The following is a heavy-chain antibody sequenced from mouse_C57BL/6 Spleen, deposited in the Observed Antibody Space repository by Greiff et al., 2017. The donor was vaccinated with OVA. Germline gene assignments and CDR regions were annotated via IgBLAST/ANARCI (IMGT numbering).Heavy chain of an antibody. V-gene: IGHV6-3*01. Sequence: EVKLEESGGGLVQPGGSMKLSCVASGFTFSNYWMNWVRQSPEKGLEWVAQIRLKSDNYESHYAESVKGRFTISRDDSKSSVYLQINNLRAEDTGVYYCADYYDYDVGYIDVWGTGTTVTVSS. D-gene: IGHD2-4*01. CDR3: ADYYDYDVGYIDV. CDR1: GFTFSNYW. CDR2: IRLKSDNYES. J-gene: IGHJ1*03.